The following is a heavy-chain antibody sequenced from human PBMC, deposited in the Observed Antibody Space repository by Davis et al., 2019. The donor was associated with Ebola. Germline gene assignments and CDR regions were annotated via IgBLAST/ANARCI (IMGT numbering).Heavy chain of an antibody. CDR3: ARNTGYHKNWFDP. D-gene: IGHD3-9*01. J-gene: IGHJ5*02. V-gene: IGHV3-30-3*01. CDR2: TSSDESNK. CDR1: GFTFSSYA. Sequence: GGSLRLSCTASGFTFSSYAMHWVRQAPGKGLEWVAVTSSDESNKYYADSVKGRFTISRDNSKNTLYLQMNTLTAEDTAVYYCARNTGYHKNWFDPWGQGTLVTVSS.